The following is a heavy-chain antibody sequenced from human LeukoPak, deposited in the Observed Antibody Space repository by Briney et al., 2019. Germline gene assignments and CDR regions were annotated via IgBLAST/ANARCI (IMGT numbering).Heavy chain of an antibody. V-gene: IGHV4-39*01. CDR3: ASGCGGDCYYSHAFDI. CDR1: GGSISSSSYY. CDR2: IYYSGST. Sequence: SETLSLTCTVSGGSISSSSYYWGWIRQPPGKGLEWIGSIYYSGSTYYNPSLKSRVTISVDTSKNQFSLKLSSVTAADTAVYYCASGCGGDCYYSHAFDIWGQGTMVTVSS. D-gene: IGHD2-21*02. J-gene: IGHJ3*02.